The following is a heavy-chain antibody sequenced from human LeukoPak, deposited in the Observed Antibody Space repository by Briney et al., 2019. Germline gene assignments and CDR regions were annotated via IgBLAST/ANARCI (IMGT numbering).Heavy chain of an antibody. J-gene: IGHJ4*02. Sequence: GESLKISCKGSGYSFTSYWIGWVRQMPGKGLGWMGIIYPGDSDTRYSPSFQGQVTISADKSISTAYLQWSSLKASDTAMYYCARLGQDELGYWIFDYWSQGTLVTVSS. CDR3: ARLGQDELGYWIFDY. CDR2: IYPGDSDT. D-gene: IGHD2-8*02. V-gene: IGHV5-51*01. CDR1: GYSFTSYW.